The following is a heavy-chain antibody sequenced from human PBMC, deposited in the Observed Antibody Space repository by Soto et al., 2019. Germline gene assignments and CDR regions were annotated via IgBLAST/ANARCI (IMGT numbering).Heavy chain of an antibody. CDR3: AREIMPLTNDWYFDL. D-gene: IGHD2-8*01. CDR1: GGSISGGDHS. V-gene: IGHV4-30-4*01. J-gene: IGHJ2*01. Sequence: QVQLQESGPGLVKPSETLSLTCTVSGGSISGGDHSWSWIRQPPGKGLEWIGHLFDSGSTYYNPSLKIRLTISVDTSKNQFSLRLSSVTAADTAVYYCAREIMPLTNDWYFDLWGRGTLVTVSS. CDR2: LFDSGST.